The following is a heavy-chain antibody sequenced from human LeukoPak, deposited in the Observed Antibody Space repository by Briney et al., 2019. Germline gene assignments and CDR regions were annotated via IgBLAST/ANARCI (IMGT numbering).Heavy chain of an antibody. D-gene: IGHD1-26*01. V-gene: IGHV4-61*01. Sequence: PSETLSLTCTVSGGSISSGSYYWTWIRQPPGKGLEWIGYIYYTGSTNYNPSLKSRVTISLDTSKNQFSLKLSSVTAADTAMYYCARDQPSGGKYYFDYWGQGTLVTVSS. J-gene: IGHJ4*02. CDR3: ARDQPSGGKYYFDY. CDR1: GGSISSGSYY. CDR2: IYYTGST.